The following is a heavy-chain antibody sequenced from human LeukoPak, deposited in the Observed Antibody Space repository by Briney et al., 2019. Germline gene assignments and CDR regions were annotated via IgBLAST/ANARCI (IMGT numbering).Heavy chain of an antibody. CDR1: GGSISSYY. CDR2: IYYSGST. CDR3: ARFEAAPGAFDI. Sequence: SETLPLTCTASGGSISSYYWSWIRQPPGKGLEWIGYIYYSGSTNYNPSLKSRVTISVDTSKNQFSLKLSSVTAADTAVYYCARFEAAPGAFDIWGQGTMVTVSS. V-gene: IGHV4-59*08. J-gene: IGHJ3*02. D-gene: IGHD6-25*01.